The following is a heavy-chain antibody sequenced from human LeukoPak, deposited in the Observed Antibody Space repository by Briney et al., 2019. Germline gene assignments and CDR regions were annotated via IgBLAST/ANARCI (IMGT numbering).Heavy chain of an antibody. D-gene: IGHD2-15*01. J-gene: IGHJ4*02. CDR1: GGSFSGYY. V-gene: IGHV4-34*01. CDR3: ARAVVAATH. Sequence: PSETLSLTCAVYGGSFSGYYWSWIRQPPGKGLEWIGEINHSGSTNYNPSLKSRVTISVDTSKNQFSLKLSSVTAADTAVYYCARAVVAATHWGQGTLVTVSS. CDR2: INHSGST.